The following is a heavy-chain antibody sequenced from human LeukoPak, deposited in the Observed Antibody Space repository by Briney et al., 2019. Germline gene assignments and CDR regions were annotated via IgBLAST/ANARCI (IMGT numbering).Heavy chain of an antibody. V-gene: IGHV1-18*01. CDR2: ISAYNGNT. CDR3: ARLPPTGAAAAGWDYYYGMDV. D-gene: IGHD6-13*01. Sequence: ASVKVSCKASGYTFTSYGISWVRQAPGQGLEWMGWISAYNGNTNYAQKLQGRVTMTTDTSTSTAYMELRSLRSDDTAVYYCARLPPTGAAAAGWDYYYGMDVWGQGTTVTVSS. J-gene: IGHJ6*02. CDR1: GYTFTSYG.